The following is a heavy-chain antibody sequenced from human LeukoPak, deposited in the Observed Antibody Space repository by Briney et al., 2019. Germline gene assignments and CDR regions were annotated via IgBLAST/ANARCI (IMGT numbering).Heavy chain of an antibody. CDR2: ISSGSSTI. Sequence: GSLRLSCAASGFTFSTCSMNWVRPAPGRGLEWVSSISSGSSTIYYADSVKGRFTISRDNAKNSLFLQMNSLRAEDTAIYYCARSLSGVVPTTRTFDPWGQGTLVTVSS. CDR3: ARSLSGVVPTTRTFDP. CDR1: GFTFSTCS. D-gene: IGHD6-25*01. J-gene: IGHJ5*02. V-gene: IGHV3-21*01.